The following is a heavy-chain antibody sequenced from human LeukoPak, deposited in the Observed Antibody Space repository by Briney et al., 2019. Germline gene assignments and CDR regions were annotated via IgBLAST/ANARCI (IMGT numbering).Heavy chain of an antibody. V-gene: IGHV3-21*01. D-gene: IGHD3-10*01. CDR2: ISSSSSYI. Sequence: GGSLRLSCAASGFTFSSYWMSWVRQAPGKGLEWVSSISSSSSYIYYADSVKGRFTISRDNAKNSLYLQTNSLRAEDTAVYYCARDWGYRRGGDAFDIWGQGTMVTVSS. J-gene: IGHJ3*02. CDR3: ARDWGYRRGGDAFDI. CDR1: GFTFSSYW.